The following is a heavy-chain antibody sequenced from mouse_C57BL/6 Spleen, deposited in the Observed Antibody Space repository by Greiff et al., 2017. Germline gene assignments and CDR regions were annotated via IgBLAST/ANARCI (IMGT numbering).Heavy chain of an antibody. J-gene: IGHJ3*01. CDR2: ISDGGSYT. Sequence: EVNVVESGGGFVKPGGSLKLSCAASGFTFSSYAMTWVRQTPEKRLEWVVTISDGGSYTYYPDNVKGRFTISRDNAKNTLYLQMSHLKSEDTAMYYCARGGLLLSLDRGTWFAYWGQGTLVTVSA. D-gene: IGHD2-10*01. CDR1: GFTFSSYA. V-gene: IGHV5-4*03. CDR3: ARGGLLLSLDRGTWFAY.